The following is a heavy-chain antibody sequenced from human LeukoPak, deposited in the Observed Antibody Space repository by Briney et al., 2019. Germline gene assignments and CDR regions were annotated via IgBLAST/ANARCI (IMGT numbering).Heavy chain of an antibody. CDR2: IRGSGGST. V-gene: IGHV3-23*01. D-gene: IGHD3-22*01. CDR3: AKSVRRYYDSSGFDF. J-gene: IGHJ5*01. CDR1: GFNLSRSA. Sequence: GGSLRLSFTASGFNLSRSAMNCVRQAPGKGLELVSGIRGSGGSTYYTDSVKGRFTISRDNSKNTVYLQMNSLRAEDTAVYYRAKSVRRYYDSSGFDFWGQGTLVTVSS.